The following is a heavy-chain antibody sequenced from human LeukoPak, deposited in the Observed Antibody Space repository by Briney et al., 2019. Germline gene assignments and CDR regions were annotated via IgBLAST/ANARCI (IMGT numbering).Heavy chain of an antibody. CDR2: IYTSGST. CDR1: GGSISSYY. J-gene: IGHJ3*02. D-gene: IGHD2-21*02. V-gene: IGHV4-4*07. Sequence: SETLSLTCTVSGGSISSYYWSWIRQPAGKGLEWIGRIYTSGSTNYNPSLKSRVTISVDTSKNQFSLKLSSVTAADTAVYYCARGDDCGGDCYLGPADAFDIWGQGTMVTVSS. CDR3: ARGDDCGGDCYLGPADAFDI.